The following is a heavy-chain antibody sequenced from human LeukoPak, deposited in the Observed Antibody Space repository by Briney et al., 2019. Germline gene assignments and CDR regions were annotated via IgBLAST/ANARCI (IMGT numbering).Heavy chain of an antibody. V-gene: IGHV3-30*18. CDR1: GFTFSSYG. D-gene: IGHD3-22*01. Sequence: GRSLRLSCAASGFTFSSYGMHWVRQAPGKGLEWVAVISYDGSNKYYADSVKGRFTISRDNSKNTLYLQMNSLRAEDTAVYYCAKDYYDSSGYNPPPGYWGQGTLVTVSS. CDR2: ISYDGSNK. J-gene: IGHJ4*02. CDR3: AKDYYDSSGYNPPPGY.